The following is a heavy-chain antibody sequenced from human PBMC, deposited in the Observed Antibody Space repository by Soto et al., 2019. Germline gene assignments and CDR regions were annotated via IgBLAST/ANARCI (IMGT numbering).Heavy chain of an antibody. Sequence: ASVKVSCKASGYTFTSYCISWVRPAPGPGLEWMGWISAYNGNTNYAQKLQGRVTMTTDRSTSTAYMEVRRLRPADTAVYYCAGDTCIDYGSGCHFEYWRQGTLVT. CDR2: ISAYNGNT. D-gene: IGHD3-10*01. J-gene: IGHJ4*02. V-gene: IGHV1-18*01. CDR3: AGDTCIDYGSGCHFEY. CDR1: GYTFTSYC.